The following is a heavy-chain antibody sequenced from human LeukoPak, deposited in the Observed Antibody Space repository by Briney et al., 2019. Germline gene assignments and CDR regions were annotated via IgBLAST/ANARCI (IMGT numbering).Heavy chain of an antibody. J-gene: IGHJ4*02. D-gene: IGHD1-26*01. CDR2: IYSSGST. V-gene: IGHV4-59*08. CDR3: ARHRSDGTYPLDY. CDR1: GGSISNSY. Sequence: SETLSLTCTVSGGSISNSYWSWVRQPPGKGLEWIGHIYSSGSTTYSPSLKSRVTMSVDTSKNQFSLKLTSVTAADTAVYYCARHRSDGTYPLDYWGQRALVTVSS.